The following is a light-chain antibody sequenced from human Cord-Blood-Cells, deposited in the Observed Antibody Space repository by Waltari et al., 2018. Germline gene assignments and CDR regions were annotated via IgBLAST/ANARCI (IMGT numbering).Light chain of an antibody. CDR3: CSYAGSYTFV. CDR2: DVS. V-gene: IGLV2-11*01. CDR1: RSDVGGYNC. J-gene: IGLJ1*01. Sequence: QSALTQPRSVSGSPGQTVTISCTGPRSDVGGYNCVSWYQQHPGKAPKPMIYDVSKRPSGVPDRFSGSKSGNTASLTISGLQAEDEADYYCCSYAGSYTFVFGTGTKVTVL.